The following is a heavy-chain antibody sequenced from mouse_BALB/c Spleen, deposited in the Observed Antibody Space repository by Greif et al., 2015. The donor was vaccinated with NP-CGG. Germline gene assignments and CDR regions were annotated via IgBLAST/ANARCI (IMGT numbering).Heavy chain of an antibody. J-gene: IGHJ4*01. CDR2: INPSTGYT. CDR1: GYTFTSYW. CDR3: AREGLRPYAMDY. Sequence: QVQLQQSGAELAKPGASVKMSCKASGYTFTSYWMHWVKQRPGQGLEWIGYINPSTGYTEYNQKFKDKATLTADKSSSTAYMQLSSLTSEDSAVYYCAREGLRPYAMDYWGQGTSVTVSS. V-gene: IGHV1-7*01. D-gene: IGHD2-2*01.